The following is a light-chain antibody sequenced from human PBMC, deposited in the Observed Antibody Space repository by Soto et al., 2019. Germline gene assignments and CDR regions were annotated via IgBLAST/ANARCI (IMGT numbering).Light chain of an antibody. CDR1: QSVRSSN. CDR2: GVS. V-gene: IGKV3-20*01. Sequence: EIVLTQSPGTLSLSPGERATLSCRASQSVRSSNLAWYQQKPGQAPRLLIFGVSSRATGIPDRCSGSGSGTDFTITISRLETEDFAVYYCQQYGGSRYTFEQGTKLEIK. J-gene: IGKJ2*01. CDR3: QQYGGSRYT.